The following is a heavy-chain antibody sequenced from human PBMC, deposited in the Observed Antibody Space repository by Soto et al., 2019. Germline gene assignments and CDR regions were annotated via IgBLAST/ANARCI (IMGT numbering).Heavy chain of an antibody. Sequence: SETLSLTYTVSGGSISSYYWSWIRQPPGKGLEWIGYIYDSGSTNYNPSLKSRVTISVDTSKNQFSLRLTSVTAADTAVYYCPAALGYWGKGTLVTVSS. CDR1: GGSISSYY. J-gene: IGHJ4*02. D-gene: IGHD2-2*01. CDR2: IYDSGST. CDR3: PAALGY. V-gene: IGHV4-59*01.